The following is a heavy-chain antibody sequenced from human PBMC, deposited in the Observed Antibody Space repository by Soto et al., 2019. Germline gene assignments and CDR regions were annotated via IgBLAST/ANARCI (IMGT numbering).Heavy chain of an antibody. J-gene: IGHJ4*02. CDR2: ISGSGGNT. Sequence: EVQLLESGGDLVQPGGSLRLSCAASGLTSSTYAMSWVRQAPGKGLEWVSGISGSGGNTYYADSVKGRFTISRDNSKNMLYLQMNSLRAEDTAVYYCAKRLTTVTTVFDSWGQGTLVTVSS. CDR1: GLTSSTYA. V-gene: IGHV3-23*01. D-gene: IGHD4-17*01. CDR3: AKRLTTVTTVFDS.